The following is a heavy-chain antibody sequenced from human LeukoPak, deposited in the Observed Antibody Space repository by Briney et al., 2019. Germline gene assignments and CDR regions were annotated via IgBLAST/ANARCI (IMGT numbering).Heavy chain of an antibody. CDR3: ARDPYGGNSSVDY. Sequence: ASVKVSCKASGGTFSSYAISWVRQAPGQGLEWTGRIIPIFGIANYAQKFQGRVTITADKSTSTAYMELSSLRSEDTAVYYCARDPYGGNSSVDYWGQGTLVTVSS. J-gene: IGHJ4*02. CDR2: IIPIFGIA. D-gene: IGHD4-23*01. V-gene: IGHV1-69*04. CDR1: GGTFSSYA.